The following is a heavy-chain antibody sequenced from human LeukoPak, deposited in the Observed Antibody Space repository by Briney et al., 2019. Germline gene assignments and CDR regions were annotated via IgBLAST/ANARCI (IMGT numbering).Heavy chain of an antibody. J-gene: IGHJ3*02. V-gene: IGHV3-21*01. CDR3: ARDGVVVAATPITMITQHAFDI. CDR2: ISSSSSYI. Sequence: KLSWAASDLTFSSYSMNWVRQAPGKVLGWVSSISSSSSYIYYADSVKGRFTISRDNAKNSLYLQMNSLRAEDTAVYYCARDGVVVAATPITMITQHAFDIWGQGTMVTVSS. D-gene: IGHD2-15*01. CDR1: DLTFSSYS.